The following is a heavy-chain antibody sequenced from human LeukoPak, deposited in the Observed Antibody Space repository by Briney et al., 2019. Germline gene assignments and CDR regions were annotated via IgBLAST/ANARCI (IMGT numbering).Heavy chain of an antibody. D-gene: IGHD6-19*01. V-gene: IGHV3-23*01. Sequence: GGSLRLSCAGSGFPFSIHGMNWVRQAPGKGLEWVSAISGSGGSTYYADSVKGRFTISRDNSKNTLYLQMNSLRAEDTAVYYCAKGPVGSGWYYFDYWGQGTLVTVSS. J-gene: IGHJ4*02. CDR2: ISGSGGST. CDR1: GFPFSIHG. CDR3: AKGPVGSGWYYFDY.